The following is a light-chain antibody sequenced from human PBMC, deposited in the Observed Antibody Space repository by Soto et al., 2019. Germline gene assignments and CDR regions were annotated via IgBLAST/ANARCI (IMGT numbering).Light chain of an antibody. Sequence: QAVVTQPPSVSGAPGQRVTISCTGSSSNIGAGYDVHWYQQLPGTAPKFLIYGNSNRPSGVPDRFSGSKSGTSASLAITGLQAEDEADYYCQSYDSGLSGYVFGTGTKLTVL. CDR3: QSYDSGLSGYV. CDR1: SSNIGAGYD. CDR2: GNS. J-gene: IGLJ1*01. V-gene: IGLV1-40*01.